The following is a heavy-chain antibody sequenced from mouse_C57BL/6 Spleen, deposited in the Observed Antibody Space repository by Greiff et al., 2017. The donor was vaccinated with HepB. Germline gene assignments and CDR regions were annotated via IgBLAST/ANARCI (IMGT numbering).Heavy chain of an antibody. CDR1: GFTFCSYA. V-gene: IGHV5-9-1*02. D-gene: IGHD1-1*01. Sequence: EVKLMESGEGLVKPGGSLKLSCAASGFTFCSYAMSWVRQTPEKRLEWVAYISSGGDYIYYADTVKGRFTISRDNARNTLYLQMSSLKSEDTAMYYCTRDYYGSSWYFDVWGTGTTVTVSS. CDR2: ISSGGDYI. J-gene: IGHJ1*03. CDR3: TRDYYGSSWYFDV.